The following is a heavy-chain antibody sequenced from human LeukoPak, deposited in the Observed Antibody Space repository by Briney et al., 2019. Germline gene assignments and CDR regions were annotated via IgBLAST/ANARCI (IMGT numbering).Heavy chain of an antibody. D-gene: IGHD3-10*01. CDR1: GFTFDDYA. Sequence: PGGSLRLSCAASGFTFDDYAMHWVRQAPGKGLEWVSGISWNSGSIGYADSVKGRFTISRDNAKNSLYLQMNSLRAEDTAVYYCAREELLWFGELLNYYYYYMDVWGKGTTVTVSS. CDR3: AREELLWFGELLNYYYYYMDV. CDR2: ISWNSGSI. J-gene: IGHJ6*03. V-gene: IGHV3-9*01.